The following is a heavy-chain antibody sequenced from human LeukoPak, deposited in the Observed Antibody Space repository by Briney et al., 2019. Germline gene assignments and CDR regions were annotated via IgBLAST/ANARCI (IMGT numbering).Heavy chain of an antibody. J-gene: IGHJ3*02. D-gene: IGHD3-10*01. CDR2: IYCSGST. CDR3: ARHPKSYYAFDI. V-gene: IGHV4-59*08. Sequence: SETLSLTCTVSGGSISSYYWSWIRQPPGKGLEWIGYIYCSGSTNYNPSLKSRVTISVDTSKNQFSLKLSSVTAADTAVYYCARHPKSYYAFDIWGQGTMVTVSS. CDR1: GGSISSYY.